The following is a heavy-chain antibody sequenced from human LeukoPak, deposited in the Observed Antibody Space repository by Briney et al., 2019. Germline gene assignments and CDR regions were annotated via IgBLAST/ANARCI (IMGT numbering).Heavy chain of an antibody. CDR3: ARANYYLD. V-gene: IGHV4-30-4*01. J-gene: IGHJ4*02. Sequence: SETLSLTCTVSGGSISSGDYYWRWIRQPPGKGLEWIGYIYYSGSTYYNPSLKNRVTISVDTSKNQFSLKLSSVTAADTAVYYCARANYYLDWGQGTLVTVSS. CDR1: GGSISSGDYY. D-gene: IGHD3-10*01. CDR2: IYYSGST.